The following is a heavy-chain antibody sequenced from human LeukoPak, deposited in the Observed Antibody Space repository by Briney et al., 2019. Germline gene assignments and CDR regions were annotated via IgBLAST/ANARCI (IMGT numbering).Heavy chain of an antibody. D-gene: IGHD6-19*01. CDR3: ARHPSYTSGWPLDY. CDR2: IYLGDSET. V-gene: IGHV5-51*01. CDR1: GYSSTSSW. Sequence: GESLKISCKGSGYSSTSSWIGWVRQMPGKGLDWMGIIYLGDSETRYSPSFQGQVTISADKSINTAYLQWSSLEASDTAMYYCARHPSYTSGWPLDYWGRGTLVIVSS. J-gene: IGHJ4*02.